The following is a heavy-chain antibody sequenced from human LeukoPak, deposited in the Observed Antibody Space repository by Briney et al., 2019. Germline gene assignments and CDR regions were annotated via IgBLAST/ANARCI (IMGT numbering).Heavy chain of an antibody. J-gene: IGHJ5*02. V-gene: IGHV3-23*01. CDR2: ISGSGDSA. CDR1: GFTFSSYG. Sequence: PGGSLRLSCAASGFTFSSYGMSWVCQAPGKGLEWVSAISGSGDSAYYADSVKSRFTISRDNSKNTLYLQVNSLRAEDTAVYYCAKGGPGFNWFDPWGQGTLVTVSS. CDR3: AKGGPGFNWFDP.